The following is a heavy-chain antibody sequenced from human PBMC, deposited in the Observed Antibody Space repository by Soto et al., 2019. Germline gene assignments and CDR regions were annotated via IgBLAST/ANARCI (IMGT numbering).Heavy chain of an antibody. V-gene: IGHV3-30*18. CDR3: AKESYSSSSYYYGMDV. J-gene: IGHJ6*02. Sequence: QVQLVESGGGVVHPGRSLRLSCAASGFTFSSYGMHWVRQAPGEGLEWVAVISYDGSNKYYADSVKGRFTISRDNSKNTLFLQMNSPRGEDTAVYYCAKESYSSSSYYYGMDVWGQGTTVTVSS. CDR1: GFTFSSYG. CDR2: ISYDGSNK. D-gene: IGHD6-6*01.